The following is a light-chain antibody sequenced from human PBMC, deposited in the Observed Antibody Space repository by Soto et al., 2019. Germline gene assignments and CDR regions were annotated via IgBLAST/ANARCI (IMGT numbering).Light chain of an antibody. CDR3: QPSYSTLWT. J-gene: IGKJ1*01. CDR2: AAS. Sequence: DIHLTQSPSSLSAPVGARDNITCRASQSISSYLNEYQQKPWKAPKLLIYAASSLQRGVPSRFSGSGAGTDFTLTIRSLQPEDVSTYYFQPSYSTLWTVGQGTKLDIK. V-gene: IGKV1-39*01. CDR1: QSISSY.